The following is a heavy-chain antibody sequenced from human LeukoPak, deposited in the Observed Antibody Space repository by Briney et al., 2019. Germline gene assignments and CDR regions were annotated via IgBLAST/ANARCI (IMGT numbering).Heavy chain of an antibody. Sequence: SVKVSCKASGGTFSSYAISWVRQAPGQGLEWMGGIIPIFGTANYAQKFQGRVTITTDESTSTAYMELSSLRSEDTAVYYCATEEYCSSTSCYKELGQDYWGQGTLVTVSS. V-gene: IGHV1-69*05. CDR2: IIPIFGTA. D-gene: IGHD2-2*02. CDR3: ATEEYCSSTSCYKELGQDY. CDR1: GGTFSSYA. J-gene: IGHJ4*02.